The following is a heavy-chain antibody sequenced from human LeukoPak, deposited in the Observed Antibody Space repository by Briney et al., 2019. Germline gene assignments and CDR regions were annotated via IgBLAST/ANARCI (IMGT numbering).Heavy chain of an antibody. Sequence: SVKVSCKASGGTFSSYAISWVRQAPGQGLEWMGGIIPIFGTANYAQKFQGRVTITADESTSTAYMELSSLRSEDTAVYYCARMSYSYGLNYYYGMDVWGQGTTVTVSS. V-gene: IGHV1-69*01. CDR3: ARMSYSYGLNYYYGMDV. J-gene: IGHJ6*02. CDR2: IIPIFGTA. D-gene: IGHD5-18*01. CDR1: GGTFSSYA.